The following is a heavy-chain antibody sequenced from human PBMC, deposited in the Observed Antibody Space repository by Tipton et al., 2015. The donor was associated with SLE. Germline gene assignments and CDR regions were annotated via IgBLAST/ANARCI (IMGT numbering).Heavy chain of an antibody. CDR3: ARGGLEPPFRYYGMDV. D-gene: IGHD1-1*01. Sequence: TLSLTCAVYGGSFSGYYWSWIRQPPGKGLEWIGEINHSGSTNYNPSLKSRVTISVDTSKNQFSLKLSSVTAADTAVHYCARGGLEPPFRYYGMDVWGQGTTVTVSS. J-gene: IGHJ6*02. CDR1: GGSFSGYY. V-gene: IGHV4-34*01. CDR2: INHSGST.